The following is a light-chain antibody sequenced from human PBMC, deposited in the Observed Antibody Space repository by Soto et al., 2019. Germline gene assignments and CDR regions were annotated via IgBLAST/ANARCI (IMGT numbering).Light chain of an antibody. Sequence: EIVLTQSPGTLSLSPGERATLSCRASQSVSSSYLSWYQQKPVQAPRLLIYDASRATGIPDRFSGSGSGTDFPLTITRLEPEDFEVYYCQHYGTSALFGPGTKVDI. CDR1: QSVSSSY. V-gene: IGKV3-20*01. CDR2: DAS. CDR3: QHYGTSAL. J-gene: IGKJ3*01.